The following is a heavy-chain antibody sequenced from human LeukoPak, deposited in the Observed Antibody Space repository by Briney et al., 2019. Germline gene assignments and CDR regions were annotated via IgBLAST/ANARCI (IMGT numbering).Heavy chain of an antibody. CDR3: AREGPIGSHFDY. J-gene: IGHJ4*02. CDR2: INHSEST. D-gene: IGHD3-16*01. CDR1: GGSFSGYY. V-gene: IGHV4-34*01. Sequence: PSETLSLTCAVYGGSFSGYYWSWIRQPPGKGLEWIGEINHSESTNYNPSLKSRVTISVDTSKNQFSLKLSSVTAADTAVYYCAREGPIGSHFDYWGQGTLVTVSS.